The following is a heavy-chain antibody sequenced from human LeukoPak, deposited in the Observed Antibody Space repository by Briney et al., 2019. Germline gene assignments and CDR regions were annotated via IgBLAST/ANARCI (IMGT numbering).Heavy chain of an antibody. Sequence: GGSLRLSCAASGFTFDDYAMHWVRQAPGKGLEWVSLISWDGGSTYYADSVKGRFTISRDNSKNSLYLQMNSLRAEDTALYYCAKDANSGYDGFDYWGQGTLVTVSS. CDR3: AKDANSGYDGFDY. V-gene: IGHV3-43D*03. D-gene: IGHD5-12*01. CDR2: ISWDGGST. J-gene: IGHJ4*02. CDR1: GFTFDDYA.